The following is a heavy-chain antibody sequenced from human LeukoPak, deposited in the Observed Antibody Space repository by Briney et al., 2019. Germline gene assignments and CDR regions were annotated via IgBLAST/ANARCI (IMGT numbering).Heavy chain of an antibody. J-gene: IGHJ4*02. V-gene: IGHV3-30*18. CDR1: GFTFSSYG. CDR2: ISYDGSNK. D-gene: IGHD6-6*01. Sequence: GGSLRLSCAASGFTFSSYGMHWVRQAPGKGLEWVAVISYDGSNKYYADSVKGRFTISRDNSKNTPYLQMNSLRAEDTAVYYCAKFQLGGIAARGNVTDYGGQGTLVTASS. CDR3: AKFQLGGIAARGNVTDY.